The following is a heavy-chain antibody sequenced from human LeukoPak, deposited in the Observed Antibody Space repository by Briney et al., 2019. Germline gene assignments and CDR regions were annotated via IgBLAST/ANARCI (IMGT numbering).Heavy chain of an antibody. J-gene: IGHJ3*02. CDR1: GGSMNTISYY. Sequence: SETLSLTCTVSGGSMNTISYYWVWIRQAPEKGLEWIGSVYSRGSIYSNPSLRSRVTISLDTSKNQFSLNLSSVTVADTAVYYCARDRLSLGAFDIWGPGTTVIVSS. CDR3: ARDRLSLGAFDI. V-gene: IGHV4-39*07. D-gene: IGHD3-16*01. CDR2: VYSRGSI.